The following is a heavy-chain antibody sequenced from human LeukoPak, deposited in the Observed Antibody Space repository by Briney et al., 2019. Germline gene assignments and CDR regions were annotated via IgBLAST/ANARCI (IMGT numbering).Heavy chain of an antibody. Sequence: GGSLRLSCAASGMTVSSNYIRSVRQPPGKGLEWVSSIYTGGSTYYADDVKGRFTISRDNSKNTVNRQMNSLRAEDTAVYYCSRDQASSSSSPYWGQGTLVTVSS. D-gene: IGHD2-2*01. CDR3: SRDQASSSSSPY. J-gene: IGHJ4*02. CDR2: IYTGGST. V-gene: IGHV3-66*01. CDR1: GMTVSSNY.